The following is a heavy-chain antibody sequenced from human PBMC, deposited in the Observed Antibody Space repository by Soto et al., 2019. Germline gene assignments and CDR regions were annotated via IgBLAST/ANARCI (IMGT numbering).Heavy chain of an antibody. D-gene: IGHD6-19*01. CDR3: GARYSSGWMDS. CDR2: IYSGGNT. V-gene: IGHV3-53*02. Sequence: EVQLVETGGGLIQPGGSLRLSCAASGFTVSSNYMSWVRQAPGKGLECVSVIYSGGNTYYADSVKGRFTISRDNSKNTLELQMNRLRAEDTGVYYWGARYSSGWMDSWGQGTLVTVSS. J-gene: IGHJ5*01. CDR1: GFTVSSNY.